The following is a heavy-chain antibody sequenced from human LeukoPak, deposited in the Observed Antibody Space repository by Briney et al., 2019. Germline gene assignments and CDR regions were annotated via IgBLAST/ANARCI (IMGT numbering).Heavy chain of an antibody. J-gene: IGHJ4*02. D-gene: IGHD1-26*01. CDR1: GGTFSSYA. CDR3: AKDSGWKWEDPGKGVDY. CDR2: IIPIFGTA. V-gene: IGHV1-69*05. Sequence: AASVKVSCKASGGTFSSYAISWVRQAPGQGLEWMGGIIPIFGTANYAQKFQGRVTITTDESTSTAYMELSSLRSEDTAVYYCAKDSGWKWEDPGKGVDYWGQGTLVTVSS.